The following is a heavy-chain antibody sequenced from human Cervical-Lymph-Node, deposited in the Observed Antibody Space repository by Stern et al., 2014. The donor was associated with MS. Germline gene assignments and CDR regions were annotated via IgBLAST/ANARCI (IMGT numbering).Heavy chain of an antibody. V-gene: IGHV3-48*01. D-gene: IGHD5-18*01. Sequence: EVQLEESGGGLVQPGGSLRLSCAASGFSFSSHSMNWVRQAPGRGLEWVSYISSGSGAIYYADSVKGRFTISRDNAKNSLYLQMNSLRADDTGIYYCVRDRTVETPLVKPNCWGQGTLVTVSS. CDR3: VRDRTVETPLVKPNC. J-gene: IGHJ4*02. CDR2: ISSGSGAI. CDR1: GFSFSSHS.